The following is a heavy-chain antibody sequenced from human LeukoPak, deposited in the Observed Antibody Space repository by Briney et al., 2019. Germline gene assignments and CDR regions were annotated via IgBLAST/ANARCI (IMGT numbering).Heavy chain of an antibody. CDR3: ARSGTIFGNYYGMDV. Sequence: GESLKISCKGSGYSFTSYWISWVRQMPGKGLEWMGSIDPSDSYTNYSPSFQGHVTISADKSISTAYLQWSSLKASDTAMYYCARSGTIFGNYYGMDVWGQGTTVTVSS. V-gene: IGHV5-10-1*01. CDR2: IDPSDSYT. D-gene: IGHD3-3*01. CDR1: GYSFTSYW. J-gene: IGHJ6*02.